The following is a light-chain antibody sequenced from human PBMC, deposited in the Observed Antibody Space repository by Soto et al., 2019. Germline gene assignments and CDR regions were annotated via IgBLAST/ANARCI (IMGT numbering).Light chain of an antibody. J-gene: IGLJ3*02. CDR1: SGDVGGYNF. V-gene: IGLV2-11*01. CDR3: CSYVGSYTWV. Sequence: QSALTQPRSVSGSPGQSVTISCTGTSGDVGGYNFVSWYQQHPGKAPKLMIYGVTKRPSGVPDRFSGSKSGNTASLTISGLQAEDEADYYCCSYVGSYTWVFGGGTKLTVL. CDR2: GVT.